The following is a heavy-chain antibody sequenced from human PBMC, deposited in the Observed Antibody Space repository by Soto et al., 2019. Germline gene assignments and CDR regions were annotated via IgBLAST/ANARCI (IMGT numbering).Heavy chain of an antibody. Sequence: PGGSLRLSCAASGFTFSSYAMSWVRQAPGKGLEWVSAISGSGGSTYYADSVKGRFTISRDNSKNTLYLQMNSLRAEDTAVYYCAKDVYITGILPSGYFDYWGQGTLVTVSS. J-gene: IGHJ4*02. CDR1: GFTFSSYA. V-gene: IGHV3-23*01. CDR3: AKDVYITGILPSGYFDY. D-gene: IGHD1-20*01. CDR2: ISGSGGST.